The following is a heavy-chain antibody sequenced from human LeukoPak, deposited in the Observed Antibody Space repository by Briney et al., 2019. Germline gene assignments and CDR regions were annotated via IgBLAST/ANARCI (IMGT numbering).Heavy chain of an antibody. V-gene: IGHV3-30*03. CDR3: ARDLAISTSCFDY. J-gene: IGHJ4*02. D-gene: IGHD2-2*01. CDR2: ISYDGKRE. Sequence: PGGSLRLSCVASGFILSSYGMHWVRQAPGKGLERAAVISYDGKREYYADSVKGRFTISRDDSRNTLYLQMNSLRPEDTAVYYCARDLAISTSCFDYWGQGTLVTVSS. CDR1: GFILSSYG.